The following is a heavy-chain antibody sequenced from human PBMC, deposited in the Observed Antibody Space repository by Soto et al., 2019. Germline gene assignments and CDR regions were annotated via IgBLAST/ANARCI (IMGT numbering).Heavy chain of an antibody. V-gene: IGHV1-69*12. D-gene: IGHD4-17*01. CDR1: GGTFSSYA. CDR2: IISIFGTA. CDR3: VYTVTSLGCYFDL. Sequence: QVQLVQSGAEVKKPGSSVKVSCKASGGTFSSYAISWVRQAPGQGLEWMGGIISIFGTANYAQKFQGRVTITADESKRTAYMELCSLRSEDKAVYYCVYTVTSLGCYFDLWGRGTLVTVSS. J-gene: IGHJ2*01.